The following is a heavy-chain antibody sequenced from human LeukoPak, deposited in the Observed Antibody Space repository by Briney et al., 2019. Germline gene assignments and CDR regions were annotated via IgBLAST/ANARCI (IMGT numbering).Heavy chain of an antibody. J-gene: IGHJ5*02. V-gene: IGHV5-51*01. CDR1: GYSFTSYW. D-gene: IGHD3-22*01. CDR3: ARTWAHYRMISRFDP. Sequence: GESLKISCKGSGYSFTSYWIGWVRQMPGKGLEWMGIIYPGDSDTRYSPSFQGQVTISADKSISTAYLQWSSLKASDTAMYYCARTWAHYRMISRFDPWGQGTLVTVSS. CDR2: IYPGDSDT.